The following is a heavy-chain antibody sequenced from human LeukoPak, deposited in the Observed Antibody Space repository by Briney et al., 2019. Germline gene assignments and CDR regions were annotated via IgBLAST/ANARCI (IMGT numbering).Heavy chain of an antibody. J-gene: IGHJ6*02. CDR2: IRYDGSNK. D-gene: IGHD6-19*01. CDR3: AKDKGQWPASVWDV. CDR1: EFTFSSYG. Sequence: PGGSLRLSCAASEFTFSSYGMHWVRQAPGKGLEWAAFIRYDGSNKYYADSVKGRFTISRDNSKNTLYLQMNSLRAEDTAVYYCAKDKGQWPASVWDVWGQGTTVTVSS. V-gene: IGHV3-30*02.